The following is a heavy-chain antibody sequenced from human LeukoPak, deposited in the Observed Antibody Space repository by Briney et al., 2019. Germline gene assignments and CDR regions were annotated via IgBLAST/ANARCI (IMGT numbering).Heavy chain of an antibody. CDR3: VRVARMAFQNGGFDY. J-gene: IGHJ4*02. CDR1: GYSISSGYY. CDR2: IHHSGST. Sequence: SETLSLTCSVSGYSISSGYYWGWIRQPPGKGLVWIANIHHSGSTYITPSLNSRGSLSVDTSKNQLFLKMNSVTAADTAVYYCVRVARMAFQNGGFDYWGQGTLVSVSS. V-gene: IGHV4-38-2*02. D-gene: IGHD5-24*01.